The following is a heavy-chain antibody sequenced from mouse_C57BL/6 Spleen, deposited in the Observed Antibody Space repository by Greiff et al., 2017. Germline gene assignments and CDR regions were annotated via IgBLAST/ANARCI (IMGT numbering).Heavy chain of an antibody. CDR3: ARSEYYGSTYYFDY. Sequence: QVQLKESGPELVKPGASVKLSCKASGYTFTSYDINWVQQGPGQGLEWVGWIYPSDGSIKYDETFKGTATLTVDTSSSTAYRELHSLTSEDAAVDVGARSEYYGSTYYFDYGGQGTTRTVCS. CDR2: IYPSDGSI. V-gene: IGHV1-85*01. CDR1: GYTFTSYD. J-gene: IGHJ2*01. D-gene: IGHD1-1*01.